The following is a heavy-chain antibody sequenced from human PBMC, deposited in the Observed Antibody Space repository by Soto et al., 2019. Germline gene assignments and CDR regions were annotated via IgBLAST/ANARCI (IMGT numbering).Heavy chain of an antibody. CDR1: GGSFSGYY. D-gene: IGHD5-12*01. Sequence: SETLSLTCAVYGGSFSGYYWSWIRQPPGKGLEWIGEINHSGSTNYNPSLKSRVTISVDTSKNQFSLKLSSVTAADTAVYHCARGGVEMATTEYWGQGTLVTVSS. V-gene: IGHV4-34*01. CDR3: ARGGVEMATTEY. J-gene: IGHJ4*02. CDR2: INHSGST.